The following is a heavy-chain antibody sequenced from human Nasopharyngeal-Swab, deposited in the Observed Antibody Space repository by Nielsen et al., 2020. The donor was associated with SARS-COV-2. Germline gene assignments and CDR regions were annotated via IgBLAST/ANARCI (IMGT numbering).Heavy chain of an antibody. Sequence: SVKVSCKASGGTFSNYAISWVRQAPGQGLEWMGGIIPILGIANYAQKFQGRVTITADKSTSTAYMELSSLRSEDTAVYYCARDVGFSAPDWGQGTLVTVSS. J-gene: IGHJ4*02. CDR1: GGTFSNYA. D-gene: IGHD3-10*01. CDR3: ARDVGFSAPD. CDR2: IIPILGIA. V-gene: IGHV1-69*10.